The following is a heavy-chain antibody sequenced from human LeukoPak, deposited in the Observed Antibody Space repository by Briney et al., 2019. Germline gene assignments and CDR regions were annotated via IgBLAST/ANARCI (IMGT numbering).Heavy chain of an antibody. Sequence: SETLSLTCAVSGGSISSGGYSWSWLRQPPGKGLEGIGYIYHSGSTYYNPSLKSRVTISVYRSKNQFSLKLSSVTAADTAVYYCARGGDLAAAGRYNWFDPWGQGTLVTVSS. V-gene: IGHV4-30-2*01. CDR1: GGSISSGGYS. CDR2: IYHSGST. CDR3: ARGGDLAAAGRYNWFDP. D-gene: IGHD6-13*01. J-gene: IGHJ5*02.